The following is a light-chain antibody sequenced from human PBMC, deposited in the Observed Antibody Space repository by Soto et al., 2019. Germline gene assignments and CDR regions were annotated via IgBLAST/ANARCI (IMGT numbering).Light chain of an antibody. Sequence: GDRVTIPCRASQTISSWLAWYQQKPGKAPTLLIYDVSTLERGVPSRFSGTGSGTEFTLSIDSLQPDDFATYYCQQYHTYSITFGQGTRLEIK. V-gene: IGKV1-5*01. CDR1: QTISSW. CDR3: QQYHTYSIT. CDR2: DVS. J-gene: IGKJ5*01.